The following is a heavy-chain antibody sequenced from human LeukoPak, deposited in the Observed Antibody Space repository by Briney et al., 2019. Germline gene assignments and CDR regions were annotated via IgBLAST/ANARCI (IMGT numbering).Heavy chain of an antibody. CDR2: IYYSGST. CDR1: GFSISSSA. D-gene: IGHD2-15*01. CDR3: ARARIPDY. V-gene: IGHV4-59*01. Sequence: GSLRLSCAASGFSISSSAMNWVRQAPGKGLEWIGYIYYSGSTKYNPSLKSRVTISVDTSKNQFSLKLSSVTAADTAVYYCARARIPDYWGQGTLVTVSS. J-gene: IGHJ4*02.